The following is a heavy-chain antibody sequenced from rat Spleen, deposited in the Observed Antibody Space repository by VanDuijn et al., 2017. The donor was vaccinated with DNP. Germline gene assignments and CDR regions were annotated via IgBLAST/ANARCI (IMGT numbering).Heavy chain of an antibody. Sequence: EVQLVESGGGLVQPGRSMKLSCAASGFTFSSFAMAWVRQAPTKGLEWVASISNTGDNTYYSDSVKGRFSLSRDNAKSTLYLQVNSLRSEDTATYYCTRLGYYGYPFDYWGQGVMVTVSS. J-gene: IGHJ2*01. CDR3: TRLGYYGYPFDY. V-gene: IGHV5-46*01. CDR1: GFTFSSFA. D-gene: IGHD1-7*01. CDR2: ISNTGDNT.